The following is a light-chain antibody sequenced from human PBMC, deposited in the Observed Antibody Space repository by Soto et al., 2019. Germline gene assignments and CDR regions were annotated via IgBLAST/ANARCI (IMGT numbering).Light chain of an antibody. CDR2: DVT. Sequence: QSALTQPRSVSGSPGQSVTISCTGTSSDVGGYSYVSWYQQHPGKAPKLMIYDVTKRPSGVPDRFSGSKSGNTASLTISGLQTEDEAAYYCCSYAGSYTLVVFGGGTKVTVL. CDR3: CSYAGSYTLVV. CDR1: SSDVGGYSY. V-gene: IGLV2-11*01. J-gene: IGLJ2*01.